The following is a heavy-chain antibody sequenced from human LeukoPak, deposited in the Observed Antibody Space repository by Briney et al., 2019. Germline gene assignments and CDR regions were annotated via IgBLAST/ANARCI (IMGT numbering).Heavy chain of an antibody. V-gene: IGHV1-3*01. D-gene: IGHD3-22*01. J-gene: IGHJ6*02. CDR3: AGTPMVVGDYYYGMDV. CDR1: GYTFTSYA. CDR2: INAGNGNT. Sequence: ASVKVSCKASGYTFTSYAIHWVRQAPGQRLEWMGWINAGNGNTKYSQKFQGRVTITRDTSASTAYMELSSLRSEDTAAYYCAGTPMVVGDYYYGMDVWGQGTTVTVSS.